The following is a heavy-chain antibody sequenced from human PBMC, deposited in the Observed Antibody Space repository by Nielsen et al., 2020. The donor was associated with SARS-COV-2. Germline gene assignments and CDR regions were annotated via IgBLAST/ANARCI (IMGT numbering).Heavy chain of an antibody. Sequence: SETLSLTCTVSGGSISSYYWSWIRQPPGKGLEWIGYIYYSGSTNYNPSLKSRVTISVDTSKNQFSLKLSSVTAADTAVYYCARREGIGWFDPWGQGTLVTVSS. D-gene: IGHD2-15*01. CDR1: GGSISSYY. CDR2: IYYSGST. J-gene: IGHJ5*02. V-gene: IGHV4-59*01. CDR3: ARREGIGWFDP.